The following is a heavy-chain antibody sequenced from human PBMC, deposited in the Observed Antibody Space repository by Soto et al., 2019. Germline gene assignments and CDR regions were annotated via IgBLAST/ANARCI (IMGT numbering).Heavy chain of an antibody. D-gene: IGHD3-22*01. CDR2: INPNSGGT. CDR1: GYTFTGYY. Sequence: ASVKVSCKASGYTFTGYYIHWVRQAPGQGLEWMGWINPNSGGTNYAQKFQGWVTMTRDTSISTAYMELSRLRSDDTAVYYCARNPGYYYDSSGYYVDAFDIWGQGTMVTVSS. J-gene: IGHJ3*02. V-gene: IGHV1-2*04. CDR3: ARNPGYYYDSSGYYVDAFDI.